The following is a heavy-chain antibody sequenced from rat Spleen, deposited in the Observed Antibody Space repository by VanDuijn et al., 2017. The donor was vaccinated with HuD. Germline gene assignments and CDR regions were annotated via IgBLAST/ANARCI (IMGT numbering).Heavy chain of an antibody. CDR3: ARGGSSSYLEDYFDY. Sequence: EVQLVESGGGLVQPGRSMKLSCAASGFTFNNYYMAWVRQAPKKGLEWVASISYEGSSTDYGDSVKGRFTISRDNAKNHLYLQMDSLRSADTATYYCARGGSSSYLEDYFDYWGQGVMVTVSS. CDR1: GFTFNNYY. V-gene: IGHV5-22*01. CDR2: ISYEGSST. D-gene: IGHD1-2*01. J-gene: IGHJ2*01.